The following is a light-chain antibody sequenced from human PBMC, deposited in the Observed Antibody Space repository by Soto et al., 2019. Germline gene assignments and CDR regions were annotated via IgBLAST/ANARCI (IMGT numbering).Light chain of an antibody. CDR1: SGSIASNY. Sequence: NFMLTQSHSVSESPGKTVTISCTRSSGSIASNYVQWYQQRPGSAPTTVIYDDSHRPSGVPDRFSGSIDSSSNSASLTISGLKTEDEADYYCQSYDTTIVIFGGGTKLTVL. J-gene: IGLJ2*01. CDR3: QSYDTTIVI. V-gene: IGLV6-57*04. CDR2: DDS.